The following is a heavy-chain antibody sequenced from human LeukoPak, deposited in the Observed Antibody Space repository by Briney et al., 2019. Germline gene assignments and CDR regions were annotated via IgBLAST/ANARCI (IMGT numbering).Heavy chain of an antibody. CDR1: GFTFSSYW. V-gene: IGHV3-7*03. Sequence: GGSLRLSCAASGFTFSSYWMSWVRQAPGKGLEWVANIKQDGSEKYYVDSVKGRFTISRDNAKNSLYLQMNSLRAEDTAIYYCAAGGYYSFLVSWGPGTLVSVSS. CDR2: IKQDGSEK. J-gene: IGHJ5*02. CDR3: AAGGYYSFLVS. D-gene: IGHD3-10*01.